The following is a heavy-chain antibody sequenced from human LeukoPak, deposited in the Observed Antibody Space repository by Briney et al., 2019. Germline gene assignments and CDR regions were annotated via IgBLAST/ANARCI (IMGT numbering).Heavy chain of an antibody. CDR2: INPNSGGT. Sequence: EASVKVSCKASGYTFTSYGISWVRQAPGQGLEWMGWINPNSGGTNYAQKFQGRVTMTRDTSISTAYMELSRLRSDDTAVYYCARVGSDILTGYVYYFDYWGQGTLVTVSS. J-gene: IGHJ4*02. V-gene: IGHV1-2*02. CDR1: GYTFTSYG. CDR3: ARVGSDILTGYVYYFDY. D-gene: IGHD3-9*01.